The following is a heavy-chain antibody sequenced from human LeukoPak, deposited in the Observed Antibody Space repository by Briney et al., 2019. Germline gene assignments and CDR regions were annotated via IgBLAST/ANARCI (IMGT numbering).Heavy chain of an antibody. CDR3: ASRTRKVVWGSLNAFDI. D-gene: IGHD3-16*01. V-gene: IGHV5-51*01. CDR2: IYPGDSDT. Sequence: GESLKISCKGSGYTFTSYWIGWVRQMPGKGLEWMGIIYPGDSDTRYSPSFQGQVTISADKSISTAYLQWSSLKASDTAMYYCASRTRKVVWGSLNAFDIWGQGTMVTVSS. CDR1: GYTFTSYW. J-gene: IGHJ3*02.